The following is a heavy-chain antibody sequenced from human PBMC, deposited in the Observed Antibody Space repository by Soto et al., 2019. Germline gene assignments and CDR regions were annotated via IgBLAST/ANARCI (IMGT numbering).Heavy chain of an antibody. V-gene: IGHV4-30-2*01. Sequence: SETLSLTCAVSGVLITTNGYSWSWIRQPPGKGLEWIGYIYPSGTIFYNPSLNSRVTISADTSNNQFSLKLTSVTAADTAVYFCATYTAFAKYYFDYWGRGTLVTVSS. CDR3: ATYTAFAKYYFDY. J-gene: IGHJ4*02. D-gene: IGHD3-16*01. CDR1: GVLITTNGYS. CDR2: IYPSGTI.